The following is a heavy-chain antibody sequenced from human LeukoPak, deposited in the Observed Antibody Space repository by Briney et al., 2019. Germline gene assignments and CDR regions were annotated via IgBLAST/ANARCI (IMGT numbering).Heavy chain of an antibody. D-gene: IGHD2-21*02. V-gene: IGHV3-64D*06. CDR2: ISSNGGST. Sequence: PGGSLRLSCSASGFTFSSYAMHWVRQAPGKGLEYVSAISSNGGSTYYADSVKGRFTISRDNSKNTLYLQMNSLRAEDTAVYYCVKEACGGDCYSGSDDYWGQGTLVTVSS. CDR3: VKEACGGDCYSGSDDY. CDR1: GFTFSSYA. J-gene: IGHJ4*02.